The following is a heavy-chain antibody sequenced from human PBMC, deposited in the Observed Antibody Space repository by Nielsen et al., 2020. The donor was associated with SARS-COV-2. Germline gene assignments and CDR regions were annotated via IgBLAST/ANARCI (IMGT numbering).Heavy chain of an antibody. CDR2: INHSGST. CDR1: GGSISSYY. CDR3: ARGVSTGYYYYYMDV. Sequence: GSLRLSCTVSGGSISSYYWSWIRQPPGKGLEWIGEINHSGSTNYNPSLKSRVTISVDTSKNQFSLKLSSVTAADTAVYYCARGVSTGYYYYYMDVWGKGTTVTVSS. V-gene: IGHV4-34*01. D-gene: IGHD1-1*01. J-gene: IGHJ6*03.